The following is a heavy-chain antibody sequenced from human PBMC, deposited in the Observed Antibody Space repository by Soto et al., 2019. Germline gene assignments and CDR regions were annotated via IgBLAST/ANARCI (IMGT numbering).Heavy chain of an antibody. V-gene: IGHV4-38-2*02. CDR3: ARAHVMVVAGNTFDY. CDR2: IYHGGTT. J-gene: IGHJ4*01. Sequence: SETLSLTCTVSGYSISSGSYWGWIRQPPGKGPEWIASIYHGGTTFYNPSLKSRITISVDTSHNQFSLNLRSVTAADTAVYYCARAHVMVVAGNTFDYWGHGTLVTVSS. CDR1: GYSISSGSY. D-gene: IGHD6-19*01.